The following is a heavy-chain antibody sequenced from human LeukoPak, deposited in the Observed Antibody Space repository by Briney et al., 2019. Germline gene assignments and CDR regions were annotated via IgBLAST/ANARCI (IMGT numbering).Heavy chain of an antibody. CDR3: ASSGNYNWFDP. J-gene: IGHJ5*02. CDR1: GGSISSYY. CDR2: IYYNGST. D-gene: IGHD1-1*01. V-gene: IGHV4-59*01. Sequence: SETLSLTCTVSGGSISSYYWSWIRQPPGKGLEWIGYIYYNGSTNYNPSLKSRVTISVDTSKNQFSLKLSSVTVADTAVYYCASSGNYNWFDPWGQGTLVTVSS.